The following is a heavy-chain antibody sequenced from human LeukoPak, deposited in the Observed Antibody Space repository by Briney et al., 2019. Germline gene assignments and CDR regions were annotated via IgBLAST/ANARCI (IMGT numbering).Heavy chain of an antibody. CDR2: ISGSGRNT. CDR1: GFIFNNYA. Sequence: GGTLRLSCAASGFIFNNYALSWVRQTPGKGLEWVSAISGSGRNTYYADSVKGRFTISRDNAKTSLYLQMNSLRAEDTAVYYCARDLSGIAGYTYGRGIDYWGQGTLVTVSS. J-gene: IGHJ4*02. D-gene: IGHD5-18*01. V-gene: IGHV3-23*01. CDR3: ARDLSGIAGYTYGRGIDY.